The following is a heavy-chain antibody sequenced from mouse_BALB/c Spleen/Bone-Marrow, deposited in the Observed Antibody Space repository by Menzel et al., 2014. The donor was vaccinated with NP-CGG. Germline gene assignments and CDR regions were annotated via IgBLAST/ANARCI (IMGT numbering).Heavy chain of an antibody. J-gene: IGHJ4*01. CDR3: ARGGGMDY. CDR1: DYTFXSYY. CDR2: IYPGDGST. V-gene: IGHV1S56*01. Sequence: VQLQQSGPELVKPGASVKMSCKASDYTFXSYYIHWVKQRPGQGLEWIGWIYPGDGSTKYNEKFKGKTTLTADKSSSTAYMLLSSLTSEDFAIYFCARGGGMDYWGQGTSVTVSS.